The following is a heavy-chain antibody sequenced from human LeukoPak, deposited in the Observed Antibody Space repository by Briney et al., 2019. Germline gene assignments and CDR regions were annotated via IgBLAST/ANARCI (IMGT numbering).Heavy chain of an antibody. D-gene: IGHD4-17*01. CDR1: GFTFSRYG. V-gene: IGHV3-30*18. CDR3: AKGLYGYYYGMDV. J-gene: IGHJ6*02. Sequence: GVSLRLSCAASGFTFSRYGMHWVRQAPGKGLEWVAVISYDGSNKYYADSVKGRFTISRDNSKNTLYLQMNSLRAEDTAVYYCAKGLYGYYYGMDVWGQGTTVTVSS. CDR2: ISYDGSNK.